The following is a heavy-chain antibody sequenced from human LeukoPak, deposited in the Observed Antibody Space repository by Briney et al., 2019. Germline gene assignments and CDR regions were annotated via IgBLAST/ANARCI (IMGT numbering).Heavy chain of an antibody. CDR1: GFTFSSYW. Sequence: GGSLRLSCAGSGFTFSSYWMSWVRQAPGKGLEWVANINQDGSEKYYVDSVKGRFTISRDNAKNSLYLQMNSLRAEDTAVYYCARPYSSSEAFDIWGQGTMVAVSS. CDR2: INQDGSEK. CDR3: ARPYSSSEAFDI. J-gene: IGHJ3*02. D-gene: IGHD6-13*01. V-gene: IGHV3-7*04.